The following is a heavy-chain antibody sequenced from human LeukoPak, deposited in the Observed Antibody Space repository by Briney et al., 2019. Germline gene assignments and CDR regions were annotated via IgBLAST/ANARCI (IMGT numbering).Heavy chain of an antibody. V-gene: IGHV3-30*02. CDR1: GFTFSSYG. Sequence: GGSLRLSCAASGFTFSSYGMHWVRQAPGKGLEWVAFIRYDGSNKYYADSVKGRFTISRDNSKNTLYVQMNSLRAEDTAVYYCAERLYYGSGSVAHDAFDIWGQGTMVTVSS. CDR3: AERLYYGSGSVAHDAFDI. J-gene: IGHJ3*02. CDR2: IRYDGSNK. D-gene: IGHD3-10*01.